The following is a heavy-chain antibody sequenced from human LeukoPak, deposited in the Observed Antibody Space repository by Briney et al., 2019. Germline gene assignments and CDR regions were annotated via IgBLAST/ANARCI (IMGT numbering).Heavy chain of an antibody. J-gene: IGHJ4*02. CDR3: VRDGGYYGPDS. CDR1: GFTISFYW. CDR2: INQVASDK. Sequence: GGSLRLSCAASGFTISFYWMSWVRQAPGKGLEWVANINQVASDKNYVDSVKGRFTRSRDNAKNSLYLQMNSVRAEDTAMYYCVRDGGYYGPDSWGQGALVSVSS. D-gene: IGHD3-10*01. V-gene: IGHV3-7*04.